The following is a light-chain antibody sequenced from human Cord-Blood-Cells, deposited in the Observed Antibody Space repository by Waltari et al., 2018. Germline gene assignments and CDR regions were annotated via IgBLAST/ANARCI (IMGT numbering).Light chain of an antibody. Sequence: QSALTPPASVSGSTGQSIPIPCTGTRSDVGSYNLVPWYQQHPGKAPKIVIYVGSTRPSWVSNRLSGSKSGSTASLTISGLQAEDEADYYCCSYAGSSTVVFGGGTKLTVL. CDR1: RSDVGSYNL. CDR2: VGS. CDR3: CSYAGSSTVV. J-gene: IGLJ2*01. V-gene: IGLV2-23*01.